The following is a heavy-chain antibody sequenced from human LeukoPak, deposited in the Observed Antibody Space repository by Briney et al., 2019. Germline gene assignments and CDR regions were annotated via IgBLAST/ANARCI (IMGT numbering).Heavy chain of an antibody. CDR1: GYTFSSSG. CDR3: VKDYNYVIDY. CDR2: ISANNGDI. V-gene: IGHV1-18*01. J-gene: IGHJ4*02. Sequence: ASVKVSCKASGYTFSSSGFSWVRQAPGQGLEWMGWISANNGDIHPAQKFQGRVTMTTDTSTTTAYMVLRSLRSDDTAVYYCVKDYNYVIDYWGQGTLVTVSS. D-gene: IGHD5-24*01.